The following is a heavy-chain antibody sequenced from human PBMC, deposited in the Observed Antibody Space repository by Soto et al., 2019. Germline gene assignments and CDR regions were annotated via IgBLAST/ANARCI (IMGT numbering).Heavy chain of an antibody. CDR1: GFTFSDYY. V-gene: IGHV3-11*05. Sequence: GGSLRLSCAASGFTFSDYYMSWIRQAPGKGLEWVSYISSSSSYTNYADSVKGRFTISRDNAKNSLYLQMNSLRAEDTAVYYCARDNRQQLKLVCMDVWGQGTAVTVSS. J-gene: IGHJ6*02. CDR3: ARDNRQQLKLVCMDV. CDR2: ISSSSSYT. D-gene: IGHD6-13*01.